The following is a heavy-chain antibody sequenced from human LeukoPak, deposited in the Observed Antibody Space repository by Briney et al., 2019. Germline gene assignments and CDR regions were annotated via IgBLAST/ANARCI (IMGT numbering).Heavy chain of an antibody. V-gene: IGHV4-59*08. D-gene: IGHD4-17*01. CDR3: ARHVSVTPWYFDL. CDR2: IYYAGNT. Sequence: SETLSLTCTVSGGSISSYFWSWIRQPPGKALEWIGYIYYAGNTKYSPSLKGRVTISVDTSKNQFSLRLSSVTAADTAMYYCARHVSVTPWYFDLWGRGTLVTVSS. CDR1: GGSISSYF. J-gene: IGHJ2*01.